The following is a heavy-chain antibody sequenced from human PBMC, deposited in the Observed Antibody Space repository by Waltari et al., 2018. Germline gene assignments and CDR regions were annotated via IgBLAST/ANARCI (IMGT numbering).Heavy chain of an antibody. CDR1: GYSFTSYG. V-gene: IGHV1-18*01. D-gene: IGHD3-16*01. CDR2: ISIDNANT. CDR3: ARLRRLGELTSPLDY. Sequence: QVQLVQSGGEVKKPGASVKVSYKASGYSFTSYGISWVRQAPGQGLEWMGWISIDNANTRYAKNLQGRVTMTTDPSTNTAYMELRSLRTDDTAVYYCARLRRLGELTSPLDYWGQGTLVTVSS. J-gene: IGHJ4*02.